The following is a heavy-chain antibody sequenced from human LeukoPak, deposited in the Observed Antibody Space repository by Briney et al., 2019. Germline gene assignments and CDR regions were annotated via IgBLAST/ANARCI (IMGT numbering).Heavy chain of an antibody. CDR3: ARDSSSSWYKGFDP. V-gene: IGHV4-4*07. CDR1: GGSISSYY. Sequence: SETLSLTCTVSGGSISSYYWSWIRQPAGKGLEWIGRIYTSGSTNYNPSLKSRVTMSVDTSKNQFSLKLSSVTAADTAVYYCARDSSSSWYKGFDPWGQGTLVTVSS. J-gene: IGHJ5*02. CDR2: IYTSGST. D-gene: IGHD6-13*01.